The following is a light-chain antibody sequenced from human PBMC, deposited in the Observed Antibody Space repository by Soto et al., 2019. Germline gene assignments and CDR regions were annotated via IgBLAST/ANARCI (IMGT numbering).Light chain of an antibody. V-gene: IGKV1-39*01. CDR2: AAS. J-gene: IGKJ2*01. CDR1: QSISVH. CDR3: QQSYITLYT. Sequence: DIQMTQSPSSLSASVGDTVTITCRASQSISVHLNWYQQKGGKVPKLLIYAASNLYSGVPSRFSGSGSETDFALTISSLQPEDFATYYCQQSYITLYTFGQGTRLEIK.